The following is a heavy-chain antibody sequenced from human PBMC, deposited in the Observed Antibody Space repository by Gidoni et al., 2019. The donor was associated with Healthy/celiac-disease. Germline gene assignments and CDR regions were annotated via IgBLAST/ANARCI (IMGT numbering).Heavy chain of an antibody. Sequence: QVQLVESGGGVVQPGRSLRLSCAASGFTFRSYAMHWVRQAPGKGLEWVAVISYDGSNKYYADSVKGRFTISRDNSKNTLYLQMNSLRAEDTAVYYCARDQTIFGVVTDPRYGMDVWGQGTTVTVSS. D-gene: IGHD3-3*01. V-gene: IGHV3-30*04. CDR2: ISYDGSNK. J-gene: IGHJ6*02. CDR1: GFTFRSYA. CDR3: ARDQTIFGVVTDPRYGMDV.